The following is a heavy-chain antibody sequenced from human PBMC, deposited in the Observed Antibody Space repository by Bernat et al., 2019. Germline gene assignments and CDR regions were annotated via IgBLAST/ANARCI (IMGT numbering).Heavy chain of an antibody. CDR3: ARDGYYDFWSGYTYYFDY. CDR2: IWYDGSNK. V-gene: IGHV3-33*01. D-gene: IGHD3-3*01. CDR1: GFTFSSYG. J-gene: IGHJ4*02. Sequence: QVQLVESGGGVVQPGRSLRLPCAASGFTFSSYGMHWVRQAPGKGLEWVAVIWYDGSNKYYADSVKGRFTISRDNSKNTLYLQMNSLRAEDTAVYYCARDGYYDFWSGYTYYFDYWGQGTLVTVSS.